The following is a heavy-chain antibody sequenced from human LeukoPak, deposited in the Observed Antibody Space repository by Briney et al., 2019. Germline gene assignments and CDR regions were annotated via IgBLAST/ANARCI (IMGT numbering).Heavy chain of an antibody. CDR2: IIPIFGTA. Sequence: SSVKASCKASGGTFSSYAISWVRQAPGQGLEWMGRIIPIFGTANYAQKFQGRVTITTDESTSTAYMELSSLRSEDTAVYYCARGDQYYYDSSGYPSENWFDPWGQGTLVTVSS. D-gene: IGHD3-22*01. CDR1: GGTFSSYA. J-gene: IGHJ5*02. CDR3: ARGDQYYYDSSGYPSENWFDP. V-gene: IGHV1-69*05.